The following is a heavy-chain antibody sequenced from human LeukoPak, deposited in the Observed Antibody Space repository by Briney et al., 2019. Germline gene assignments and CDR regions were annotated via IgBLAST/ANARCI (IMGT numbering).Heavy chain of an antibody. V-gene: IGHV5-10-1*01. CDR2: IDPSDSYS. Sequence: HGESLRISCKGSGYSFTSYWISWVRQMPGKGLEWMGRIDPSDSYSNYNPSFQGHVTISADKSISTAYLQWSSLKASDTAMYYCARPSGIVPRYGMDVWGQGTTVTVSS. D-gene: IGHD2-8*01. J-gene: IGHJ6*02. CDR3: ARPSGIVPRYGMDV. CDR1: GYSFTSYW.